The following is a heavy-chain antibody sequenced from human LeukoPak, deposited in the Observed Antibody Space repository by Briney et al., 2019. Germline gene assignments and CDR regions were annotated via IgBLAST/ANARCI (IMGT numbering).Heavy chain of an antibody. CDR1: GFTVSSNY. CDR3: ARGRNNYDYVWGSYRLDNWFDP. V-gene: IGHV3-53*01. Sequence: GGSLRLSCAASGFTVSSNYMSWVRQAPGKGLEWVSVIYSGGSTYYADSVKGRFTISRDNSKNTLYLQMNSLRAEDTAVYYCARGRNNYDYVWGSYRLDNWFDPWGQGTLVTVSS. CDR2: IYSGGST. J-gene: IGHJ5*02. D-gene: IGHD3-16*02.